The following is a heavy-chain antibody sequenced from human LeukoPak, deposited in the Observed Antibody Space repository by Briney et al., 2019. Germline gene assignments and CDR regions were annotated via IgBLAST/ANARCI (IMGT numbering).Heavy chain of an antibody. CDR2: ISSSSSYI. CDR3: AIEGSGIFDY. V-gene: IGHV3-21*01. Sequence: GGSLRLSCAASGFTFSSYSMNWVRQAPGKGLEWVSSISSSSSYIYYADSVEGRFTISRDNAKNSLYLQMNSLRAEDTAVYYCAIEGSGIFDYWGQGTLVTVSS. J-gene: IGHJ4*02. D-gene: IGHD1-26*01. CDR1: GFTFSSYS.